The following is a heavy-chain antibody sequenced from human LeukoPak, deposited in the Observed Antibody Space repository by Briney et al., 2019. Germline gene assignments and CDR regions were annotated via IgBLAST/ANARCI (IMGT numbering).Heavy chain of an antibody. CDR1: GGSFSSYY. Sequence: PSETLSLTCAVYGGSFSSYYCSWIRQPPRKGLEWIGEINHSGSTNYNPSPKSRVTISVDTSKTQFSLKLSSVTAADTAVYYCARGLLLWFGESIRFDYWGQGTLVTVSS. J-gene: IGHJ4*02. CDR3: ARGLLLWFGESIRFDY. D-gene: IGHD3-10*01. V-gene: IGHV4-34*01. CDR2: INHSGST.